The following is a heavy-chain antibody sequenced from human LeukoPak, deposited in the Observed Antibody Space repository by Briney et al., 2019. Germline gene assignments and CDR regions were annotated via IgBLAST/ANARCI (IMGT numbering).Heavy chain of an antibody. CDR3: ARGPPASYSSSGSNWFDP. J-gene: IGHJ5*02. V-gene: IGHV1-46*01. D-gene: IGHD6-6*01. CDR2: INPSGGST. Sequence: ASVKVSCKASGYTFTSYYMHWVRQAPGQGLEWMGIINPSGGSTSYAQKFQGRVTMTRDMPTSTVYMELSSLRSEDTAVYYCARGPPASYSSSGSNWFDPWGQGTLVTVSS. CDR1: GYTFTSYY.